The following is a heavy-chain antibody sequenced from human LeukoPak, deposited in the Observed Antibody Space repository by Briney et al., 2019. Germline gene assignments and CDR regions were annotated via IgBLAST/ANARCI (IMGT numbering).Heavy chain of an antibody. Sequence: GGSLRLSCAASGFRSTSHSVFWVRQAPGKGLEWISCINSRGTDMYHADSVKGRVTISRGDAKNSVFLQMNSLRAEDTAVYYCARGRGSMIIVETTDYWGQGTLVTVSS. CDR2: INSRGTDM. D-gene: IGHD3-22*01. J-gene: IGHJ4*02. V-gene: IGHV3-21*01. CDR1: GFRSTSHS. CDR3: ARGRGSMIIVETTDY.